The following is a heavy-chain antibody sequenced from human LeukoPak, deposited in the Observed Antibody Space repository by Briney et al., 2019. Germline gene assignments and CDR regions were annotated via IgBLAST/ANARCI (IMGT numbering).Heavy chain of an antibody. Sequence: GGSLRLSCAASGFTFSSYAMHWVRQAPGKGLEWVAVISYDGSNKYYADSVKGRFTISRDNSKNTLYLQMNSLRAEDTAVYYCAKAAKYSNYVWGQGTLVTVSS. CDR3: AKAAKYSNYV. V-gene: IGHV3-30-3*01. J-gene: IGHJ4*02. CDR2: ISYDGSNK. D-gene: IGHD4-4*01. CDR1: GFTFSSYA.